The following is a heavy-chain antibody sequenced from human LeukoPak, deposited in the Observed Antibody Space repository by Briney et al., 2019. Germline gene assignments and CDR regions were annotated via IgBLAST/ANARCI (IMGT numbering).Heavy chain of an antibody. Sequence: ASVKVSCKVSGYTLTELSMHWVRQAPGKGLERMGGLDPEDGETIYAQKFQGRVTMTEDTSTDTAYMELSSLRSEDTAVYYCATEVYCSSTSCQNWFDPWGQGTLVTVSS. J-gene: IGHJ5*02. V-gene: IGHV1-24*01. CDR1: GYTLTELS. CDR2: LDPEDGET. CDR3: ATEVYCSSTSCQNWFDP. D-gene: IGHD2-2*01.